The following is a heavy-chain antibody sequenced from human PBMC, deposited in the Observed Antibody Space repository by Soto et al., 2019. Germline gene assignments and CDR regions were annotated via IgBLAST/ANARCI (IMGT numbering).Heavy chain of an antibody. D-gene: IGHD6-19*01. CDR2: IKQDGSEK. Sequence: GGSLRLSCAASGFAFSSYWMSWVRQAPGKGLEWVANIKQDGSEKYYVDSVKGRFTISRDNAKNSLYLQMNSLRAEDTAVYYCAREQWLVPFDYWGQGTLVTVSS. J-gene: IGHJ4*02. CDR1: GFAFSSYW. V-gene: IGHV3-7*01. CDR3: AREQWLVPFDY.